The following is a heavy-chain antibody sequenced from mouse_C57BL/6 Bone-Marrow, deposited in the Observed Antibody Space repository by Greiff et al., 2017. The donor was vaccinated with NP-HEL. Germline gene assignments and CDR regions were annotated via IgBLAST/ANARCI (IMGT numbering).Heavy chain of an antibody. D-gene: IGHD2-3*01. V-gene: IGHV15-2*01. J-gene: IGHJ1*03. CDR1: DSEVFPIAY. Sequence: QVQLKESGSELRSPGSSVKLSCKDFDSEVFPIAYMSWVRQKPGHGFEWIGGILPSIGRTIYGEKFEDKATLDADTLSNTAYLELNSLTSEDSAIYYCARWGLLRYFDVWGTGTTVTVSS. CDR3: ARWGLLRYFDV. CDR2: ILPSIGRT.